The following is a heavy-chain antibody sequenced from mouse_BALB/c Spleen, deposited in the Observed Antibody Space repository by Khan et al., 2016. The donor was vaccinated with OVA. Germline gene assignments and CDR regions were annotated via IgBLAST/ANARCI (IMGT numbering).Heavy chain of an antibody. D-gene: IGHD1-1*01. Sequence: EVQLQESGPGLVKPSQSLSLTCSVTGYSITSGYYWNWLRQFPGNKLQWMDYIRYDGSNNYNPSLKNRISITRDTSKNQFCLKLNAVTTEDTATKYCARDDYGTSWYFDVWGAGTTVTVSS. CDR3: ARDDYGTSWYFDV. CDR1: GYSITSGYY. V-gene: IGHV3-6*02. CDR2: IRYDGSN. J-gene: IGHJ1*01.